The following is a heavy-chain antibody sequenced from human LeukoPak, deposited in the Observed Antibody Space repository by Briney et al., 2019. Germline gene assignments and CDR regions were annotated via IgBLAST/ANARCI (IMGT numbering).Heavy chain of an antibody. CDR2: ISYDGSNR. D-gene: IGHD1-26*01. J-gene: IGHJ3*02. V-gene: IGHV3-30-3*01. CDR1: GFTFSSYA. Sequence: GGSLRLSCAASGFTFSSYAMHWVRQAPGKGLEWVAVISYDGSNRYYADSVKGRFTISRDNSKNTLYLQMNGLRAEDTAVYYCARGGVGSRDAFDIWGQGTMVTVSS. CDR3: ARGGVGSRDAFDI.